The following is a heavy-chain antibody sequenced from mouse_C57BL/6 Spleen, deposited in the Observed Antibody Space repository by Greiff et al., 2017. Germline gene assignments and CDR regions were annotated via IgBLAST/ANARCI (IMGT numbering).Heavy chain of an antibody. Sequence: QVQLQQPGAELVMPGASVKLSCKASGYTFTSYWMHWVKQRPGQGLEWIGEVDPSDSYTKYNQKFKGKSTLTVDKSSSTAYMQLSSLTSEDAAVYYCARVDPTMVTTRAMDYWGQGTSVTVSS. CDR3: ARVDPTMVTTRAMDY. V-gene: IGHV1-69*01. D-gene: IGHD2-9*01. CDR2: VDPSDSYT. CDR1: GYTFTSYW. J-gene: IGHJ4*01.